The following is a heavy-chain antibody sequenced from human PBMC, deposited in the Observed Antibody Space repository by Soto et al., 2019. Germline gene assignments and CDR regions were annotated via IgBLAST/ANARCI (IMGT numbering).Heavy chain of an antibody. Sequence: PSETLSLTCTVSGGSISSGGYYWSWIRQHPGKGLEWIGYIYYSGSTYYNPSLKSRVTISVDTSKNQFSLKLSSVTAADTAVYYCARETETAMAYIYYFDYWGQGTLVTVSS. CDR1: GGSISSGGYY. V-gene: IGHV4-31*03. CDR2: IYYSGST. D-gene: IGHD5-18*01. J-gene: IGHJ4*02. CDR3: ARETETAMAYIYYFDY.